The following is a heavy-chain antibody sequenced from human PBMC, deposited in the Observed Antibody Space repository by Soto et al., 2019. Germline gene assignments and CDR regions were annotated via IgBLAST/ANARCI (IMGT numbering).Heavy chain of an antibody. CDR1: GGTFSSYA. D-gene: IGHD3-10*01. CDR2: IIPIFGTA. J-gene: IGHJ6*02. CDR3: ARGAPYYYGSVSSSYYYGMDV. V-gene: IGHV1-69*13. Sequence: SVKVSCKASGGTFSSYAISWVRQAPGQGLEWMGGIIPIFGTASYAQKFQGRVTITADESTSTAYMELSSLRSEDTAVYYCARGAPYYYGSVSSSYYYGMDVWGQGTTVTVSS.